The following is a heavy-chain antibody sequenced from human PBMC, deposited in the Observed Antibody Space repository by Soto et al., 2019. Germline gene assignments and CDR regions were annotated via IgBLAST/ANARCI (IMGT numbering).Heavy chain of an antibody. Sequence: GESLKISCKGSGYSFTSYWIGWVRQMPGKGLEWMGIIYPGDSDTRYSPSFQGQVTISADKSISTAYLQWSSLKASDTAMYYCARLVRRITIFGVVIPPRPDYMDVWGKGTTVTVSS. J-gene: IGHJ6*03. CDR2: IYPGDSDT. CDR1: GYSFTSYW. D-gene: IGHD3-3*01. V-gene: IGHV5-51*01. CDR3: ARLVRRITIFGVVIPPRPDYMDV.